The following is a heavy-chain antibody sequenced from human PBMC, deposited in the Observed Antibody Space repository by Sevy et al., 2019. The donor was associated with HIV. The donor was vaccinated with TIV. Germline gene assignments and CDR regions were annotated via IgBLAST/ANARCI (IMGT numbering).Heavy chain of an antibody. D-gene: IGHD6-13*01. Sequence: GGSLRLSCAASGFTFSSYWMSWVRQAPGKGLEWVANIKQDGSEKYYVDSVKGQFTISRENAKNSLYLKMNSLRAEDTAVYYCARGGATWYSSSWYPLNWFDPWGQGTLVTVSS. CDR3: ARGGATWYSSSWYPLNWFDP. CDR1: GFTFSSYW. V-gene: IGHV3-7*01. J-gene: IGHJ5*02. CDR2: IKQDGSEK.